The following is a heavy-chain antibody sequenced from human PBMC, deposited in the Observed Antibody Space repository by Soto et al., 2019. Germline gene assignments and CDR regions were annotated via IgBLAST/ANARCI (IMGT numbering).Heavy chain of an antibody. J-gene: IGHJ4*02. Sequence: GESLKISCKGSGYSFINYWIGWVRQMPGKGLEWMGIINPGDSDTRYSPSFQGQVTMSADKSINTAYLQWSSLKASDTAMYYCARHDTGNPLHFWGQGTLVTVSS. CDR2: INPGDSDT. CDR1: GYSFINYW. D-gene: IGHD1-26*01. V-gene: IGHV5-51*01. CDR3: ARHDTGNPLHF.